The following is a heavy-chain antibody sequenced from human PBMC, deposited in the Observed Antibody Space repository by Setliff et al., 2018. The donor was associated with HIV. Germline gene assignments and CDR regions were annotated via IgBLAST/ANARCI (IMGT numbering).Heavy chain of an antibody. Sequence: PSETLSLTCGVSGYSISSDYCWGWIRQPPGKGLEWIGNMCHGGNNNYYNPSLKSRVTISVDTSKNQFSLKLSSVTAADTAVYYCARGGRRWLHQGWFDPWGQGTLVTVSS. CDR3: ARGGRRWLHQGWFDP. D-gene: IGHD5-12*01. J-gene: IGHJ5*02. CDR2: MCHGGNNN. CDR1: GYSISSDYC. V-gene: IGHV4-38-2*01.